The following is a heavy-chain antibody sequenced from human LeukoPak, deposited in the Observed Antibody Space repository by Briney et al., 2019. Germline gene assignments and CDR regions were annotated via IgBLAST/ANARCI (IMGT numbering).Heavy chain of an antibody. CDR1: GFAFNTYW. CDR2: IDPDGSTI. CDR3: TAKDN. V-gene: IGHV3-74*01. Sequence: GGSLRLSCAASGFAFNTYWMHWVRQVPGEGLVWVSHIDPDGSTINYADFVKGRFTISRDNAKNTLWLQMDDLRADDSAVYFCTAKDNWGRGTMVTVSS. D-gene: IGHD2-21*02. J-gene: IGHJ4*02.